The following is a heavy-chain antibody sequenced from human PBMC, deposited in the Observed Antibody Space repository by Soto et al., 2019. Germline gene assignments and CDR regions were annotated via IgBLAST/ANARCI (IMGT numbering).Heavy chain of an antibody. CDR2: ISYDGTNK. CDR1: GFSFSISP. J-gene: IGHJ4*02. Sequence: PGGSLRLSCAASGFSFSISPMHWVRQAPGKGPEWVSLISYDGTNKFYADSVKGRFTISRDNSKSTLYLQVDSLRPGDAAVYYCARDPKTSGGQHWAFNYFDSWGQGTLVTVSS. D-gene: IGHD7-27*01. V-gene: IGHV3-30-3*01. CDR3: ARDPKTSGGQHWAFNYFDS.